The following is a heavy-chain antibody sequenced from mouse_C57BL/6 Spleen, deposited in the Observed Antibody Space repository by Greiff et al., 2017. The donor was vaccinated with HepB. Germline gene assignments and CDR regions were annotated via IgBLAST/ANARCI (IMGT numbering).Heavy chain of an antibody. CDR2: ISNLAYSI. CDR1: GFTFSDYG. J-gene: IGHJ4*01. CDR3: ARESTVPYAMDY. D-gene: IGHD1-1*01. Sequence: DVKLVESGGGLVQPGGSLKLSCAASGFTFSDYGMAWVRQAPRKGPEWVAFISNLAYSIYYADTVTGRFTISRENAKNTLYLEMSSLRSEDTAMYYCARESTVPYAMDYWGQGTSVTVSS. V-gene: IGHV5-15*01.